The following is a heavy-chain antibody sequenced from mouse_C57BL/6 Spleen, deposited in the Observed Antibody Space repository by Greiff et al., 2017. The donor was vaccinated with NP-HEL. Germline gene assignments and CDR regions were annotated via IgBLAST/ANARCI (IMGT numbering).Heavy chain of an antibody. Sequence: VQLQQSGAELVMPGASVTLSCKASGYTFTSYWMHWVKQRPVQGLEWIGEIAPSASYTNSHQKFKGKSTLHVPKYSCTAYMQRSSRTSEDSAVYYCARGLTGTDYFDYWGQGTTLTVSS. CDR2: IAPSASYT. V-gene: IGHV1-69*01. J-gene: IGHJ2*01. CDR1: GYTFTSYW. CDR3: ARGLTGTDYFDY. D-gene: IGHD3-1*01.